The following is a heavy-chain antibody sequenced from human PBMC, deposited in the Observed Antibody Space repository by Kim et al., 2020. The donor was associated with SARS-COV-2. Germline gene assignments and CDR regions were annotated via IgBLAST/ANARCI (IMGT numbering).Heavy chain of an antibody. Sequence: SETLSLTCSVSGGSISSGSYYWGWIRQPPGKGLEWIGSISYRGNTYYNPSLKLRVIISVDTPKNQFSLKLSSVTAADTAVYYCAGAKEYYDFWSGYPTDAFDIWGQGTLVTVSS. CDR2: ISYRGNT. V-gene: IGHV4-39*01. D-gene: IGHD3-3*01. CDR1: GGSISSGSYY. CDR3: AGAKEYYDFWSGYPTDAFDI. J-gene: IGHJ3*02.